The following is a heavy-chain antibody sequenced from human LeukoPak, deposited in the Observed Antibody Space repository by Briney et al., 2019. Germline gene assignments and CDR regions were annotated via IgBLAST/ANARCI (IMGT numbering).Heavy chain of an antibody. CDR2: ISSSRSYI. Sequence: PGGSLRLSYSASEFTFNRYTMNWVCPAPGKGLEWVSSISSSRSYIFYADSLKGRFTISRDNAKNSLYLQMNSLRAEDTAVYYCARDQRNYDFWSGYYYYYYMDLWGKGTTVTVSS. J-gene: IGHJ6*03. V-gene: IGHV3-21*01. CDR3: ARDQRNYDFWSGYYYYYYMDL. D-gene: IGHD3-3*01. CDR1: EFTFNRYT.